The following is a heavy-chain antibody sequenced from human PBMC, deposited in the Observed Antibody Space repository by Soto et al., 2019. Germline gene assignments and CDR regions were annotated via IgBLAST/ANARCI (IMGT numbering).Heavy chain of an antibody. J-gene: IGHJ4*02. Sequence: QVHLVQSGAEVKKPGASVKVSCKASGDTFTDYAIHWVRQAPRQRLEWLAWINPGNGDTQYSQKFLGRVTLTRDTPATTAYMELSSLRSEDTSVYFCAGGVGATAATFDYWGQGTLVTVSS. CDR3: AGGVGATAATFDY. CDR1: GDTFTDYA. CDR2: INPGNGDT. D-gene: IGHD1-26*01. V-gene: IGHV1-3*01.